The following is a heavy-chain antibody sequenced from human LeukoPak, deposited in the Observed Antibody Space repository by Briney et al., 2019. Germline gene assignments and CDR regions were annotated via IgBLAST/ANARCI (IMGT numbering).Heavy chain of an antibody. Sequence: PSETLSLTCTVCGGSLSDSYWTLIRQTPGKGLEWIGCIYYRGTAYYNPSLRSRVTISVDTSKNQFSLKVTSVTAADTAVFYCARGSGSRPFDYWGQGTLVTVSS. J-gene: IGHJ4*02. CDR3: ARGSGSRPFDY. CDR1: GGSLSDSY. V-gene: IGHV4-59*01. D-gene: IGHD1-26*01. CDR2: IYYRGTA.